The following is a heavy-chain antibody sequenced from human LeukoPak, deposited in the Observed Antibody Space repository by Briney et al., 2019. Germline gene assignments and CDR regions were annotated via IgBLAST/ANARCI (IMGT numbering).Heavy chain of an antibody. CDR3: AKAPWALRIAAPGHYFDY. Sequence: PGGSLRLSCAASGFTFSSYAMSWVRQAPGKGLEWVSGISGSGGSTYYADSVKGRFTISRDNSKNTLYLQMNSLRAEDTAVYSCAKAPWALRIAAPGHYFDYWGQGTLVTVSS. D-gene: IGHD6-13*01. V-gene: IGHV3-23*01. J-gene: IGHJ4*02. CDR2: ISGSGGST. CDR1: GFTFSSYA.